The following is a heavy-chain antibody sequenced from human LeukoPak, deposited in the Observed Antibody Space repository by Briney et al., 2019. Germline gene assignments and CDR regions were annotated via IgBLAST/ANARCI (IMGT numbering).Heavy chain of an antibody. J-gene: IGHJ4*02. Sequence: ASVKVSCKASGYTFTGYYMHWVRQAPGQGLEWMGRIIPILGIANYAQKFQGRVTITADKSTSTAYMELSSLRSEDTAVYYCAHRFTHDYVWGSSLDYWGQGTLVTVSS. CDR2: IIPILGIA. V-gene: IGHV1-69*02. CDR3: AHRFTHDYVWGSSLDY. CDR1: GYTFTGYY. D-gene: IGHD3-16*01.